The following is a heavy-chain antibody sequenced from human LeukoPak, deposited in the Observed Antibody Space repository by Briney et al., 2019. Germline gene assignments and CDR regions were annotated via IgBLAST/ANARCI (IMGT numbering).Heavy chain of an antibody. Sequence: PSETLSLTWTVSGYSISSGYYWGWIRQPPGKGLEWIGSIYHSGSTYYNPSLKSRVTISVDTSKNQFSLKLCSVTAADTAVYYCARVPGGSGSYYWFDYWGQGTLVTVSS. CDR1: GYSISSGYY. D-gene: IGHD1-26*01. CDR3: ARVPGGSGSYYWFDY. CDR2: IYHSGST. J-gene: IGHJ4*02. V-gene: IGHV4-38-2*02.